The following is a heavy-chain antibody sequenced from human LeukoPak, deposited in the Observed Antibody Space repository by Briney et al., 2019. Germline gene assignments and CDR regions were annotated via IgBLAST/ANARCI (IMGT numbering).Heavy chain of an antibody. Sequence: PGGSLRLSCAASGFTFRSYIMSCVRQAPGGGLEWVSAIDGLGYSTYYVDSVNGRFTISRDNSKNTLYLQMNSLRAEDTAVYYCAKDRDIVLMVYAPPMDWGQGTLVTVSS. V-gene: IGHV3-23*01. CDR3: AKDRDIVLMVYAPPMD. CDR2: IDGLGYST. D-gene: IGHD2-8*01. CDR1: GFTFRSYI. J-gene: IGHJ4*02.